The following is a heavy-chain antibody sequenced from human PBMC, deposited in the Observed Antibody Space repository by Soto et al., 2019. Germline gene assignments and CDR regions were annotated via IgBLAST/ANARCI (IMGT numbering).Heavy chain of an antibody. D-gene: IGHD2-15*01. CDR2: INHSGST. CDR3: ARGEDIVVVVAATHAEEFQH. V-gene: IGHV4-34*01. J-gene: IGHJ1*01. CDR1: GGSFSGYY. Sequence: SETLSLTCAVYGGSFSGYYWSWIRQPPGKGLEWIGEINHSGSTNYNPSLKSRVTISVDTSKNQFSLKLSSVTAADTAVYYCARGEDIVVVVAATHAEEFQHWGQGTLVNVSS.